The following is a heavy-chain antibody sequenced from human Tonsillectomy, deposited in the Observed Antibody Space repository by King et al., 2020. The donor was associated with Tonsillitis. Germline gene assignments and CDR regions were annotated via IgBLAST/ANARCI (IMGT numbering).Heavy chain of an antibody. D-gene: IGHD6-13*01. Sequence: VQLQESGPGLVKPSETLSLTCTVSGGSISSYYWSWIRQPPGKGLEWLGYIYYSGSTNYNPSLKSRVTISVDTSKNQFSLKLSSVTAADTAVYYCARGKRSSSWYWGDYWGQGTRVTVSS. CDR1: GGSISSYY. CDR2: IYYSGST. J-gene: IGHJ4*02. CDR3: ARGKRSSSWYWGDY. V-gene: IGHV4-59*01.